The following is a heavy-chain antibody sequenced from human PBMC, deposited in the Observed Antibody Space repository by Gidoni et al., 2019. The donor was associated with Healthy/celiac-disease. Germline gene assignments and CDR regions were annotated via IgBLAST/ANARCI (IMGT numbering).Heavy chain of an antibody. J-gene: IGHJ6*02. CDR3: ARGAVAGTTGGYYYYGMDV. CDR1: GYTFTGYY. V-gene: IGHV1-2*04. D-gene: IGHD6-19*01. Sequence: QVQLVQSGAEVQKPGASVKVSCKASGYTFTGYYMHWVRQAPGQGLEWMGWINPNSGGTNYAQKFQGWVTMTRDTSISTAYMELSRLRSDDTAVYYCARGAVAGTTGGYYYYGMDVWGQGTTVTVSS. CDR2: INPNSGGT.